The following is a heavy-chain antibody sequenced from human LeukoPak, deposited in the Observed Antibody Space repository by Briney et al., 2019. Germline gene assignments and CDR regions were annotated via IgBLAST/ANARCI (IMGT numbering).Heavy chain of an antibody. V-gene: IGHV3-30*02. CDR2: IRYDGSNK. Sequence: GGSLRPSCAASGFTFSSYGMHWVRQAPGKGLEWVAFIRYDGSNKYYADSVKGRFTISRDNSKNTLYLQMNSLRAEDTAVYYCAKLGVVPAATGGIDPWGQGTLVTVSS. D-gene: IGHD2-2*01. J-gene: IGHJ5*02. CDR1: GFTFSSYG. CDR3: AKLGVVPAATGGIDP.